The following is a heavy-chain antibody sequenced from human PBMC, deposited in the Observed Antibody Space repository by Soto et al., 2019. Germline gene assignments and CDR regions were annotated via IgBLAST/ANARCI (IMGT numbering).Heavy chain of an antibody. CDR3: ARAQRRYCSSTSCYFFDY. D-gene: IGHD2-2*01. Sequence: AVKVSCKGSGGTFSSYAIGWVRQAPGQGLEWMGGIIPIFGAANYAQKFQGRVTITADESTSTAYMELSSLRSEDTAVYYCARAQRRYCSSTSCYFFDYWGQGTLVTVSS. CDR2: IIPIFGAA. CDR1: GGTFSSYA. J-gene: IGHJ4*02. V-gene: IGHV1-69*13.